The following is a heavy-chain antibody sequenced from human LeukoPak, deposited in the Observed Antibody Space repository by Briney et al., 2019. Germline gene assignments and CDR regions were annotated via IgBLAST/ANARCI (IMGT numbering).Heavy chain of an antibody. CDR2: IYYSGST. CDR3: ASGRTTVTKIDY. V-gene: IGHV4-31*03. D-gene: IGHD4-17*01. Sequence: SQTLSLTCTVSGGSISSGGYYWSWIRQHPGKGLEWIGYIYYSGSTYYNPSLKSRVTISVDTSKNQFSLKLSSVTAADTAVYYCASGRTTVTKIDYWGQGTLVTVSS. J-gene: IGHJ4*02. CDR1: GGSISSGGYY.